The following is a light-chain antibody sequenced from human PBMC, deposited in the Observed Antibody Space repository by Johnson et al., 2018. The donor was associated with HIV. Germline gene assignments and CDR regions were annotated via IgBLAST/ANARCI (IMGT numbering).Light chain of an antibody. V-gene: IGLV1-51*02. CDR1: TSTIGNKY. CDR2: ENN. CDR3: GTWDAGLSVLYV. J-gene: IGLJ1*01. Sequence: SVLTQPPSVSAAPGQKVTISCSGSTSTIGNKYVSWYQHLPGTAPKLLIYENNKRPSGIPDRFSGSKSGTTATLVIAGLPTGDAADYYCGTWDAGLSVLYVFGTGTKVTVL.